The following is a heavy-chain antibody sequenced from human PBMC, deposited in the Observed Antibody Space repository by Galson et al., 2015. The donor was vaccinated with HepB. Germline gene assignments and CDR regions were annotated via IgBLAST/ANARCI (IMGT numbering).Heavy chain of an antibody. V-gene: IGHV3-7*01. D-gene: IGHD6-19*01. J-gene: IGHJ3*02. CDR2: IKQDGSEK. Sequence: SLRLSCAASGFTFSRYWMSWVRQAPGKGLEWVANIKQDGSEKYCVDSVKGRFTISRDNAKNTLYLQMNSLRAEDTAMYYCARDSWLVLDAFDIWGQGTMVTVSS. CDR3: ARDSWLVLDAFDI. CDR1: GFTFSRYW.